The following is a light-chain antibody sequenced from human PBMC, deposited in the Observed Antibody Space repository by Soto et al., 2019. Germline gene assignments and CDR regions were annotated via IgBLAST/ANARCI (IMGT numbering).Light chain of an antibody. CDR3: QQYGSSTRT. V-gene: IGKV3-20*01. J-gene: IGKJ1*01. Sequence: EIVFTQSPGTLSLSPGERSTLSCRASQSVSSSYLAWSQQKPGQAPRLLIYDASSRETGIPDRFSGSGAGTEFTLTISRLEPEDFAVDYCQQYGSSTRTFGQGTQVDIK. CDR1: QSVSSSY. CDR2: DAS.